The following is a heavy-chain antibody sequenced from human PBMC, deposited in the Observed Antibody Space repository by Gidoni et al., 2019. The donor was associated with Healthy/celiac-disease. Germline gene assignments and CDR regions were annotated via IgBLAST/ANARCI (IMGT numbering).Heavy chain of an antibody. V-gene: IGHV3-64*02. CDR1: GVTFSSYA. CDR3: ARGGYSSSWTGYYYYYMDV. J-gene: IGHJ6*03. Sequence: EVQLVESGEGLVQPGGSLRLSCAASGVTFSSYAMHWGRQAPVKGLEYVSAISSNGGSTYYADSVKGRFTISRDNSKNTLYLQMGSLRAEDMAVYYCARGGYSSSWTGYYYYYMDVWGKGTTVTVSS. D-gene: IGHD6-13*01. CDR2: ISSNGGST.